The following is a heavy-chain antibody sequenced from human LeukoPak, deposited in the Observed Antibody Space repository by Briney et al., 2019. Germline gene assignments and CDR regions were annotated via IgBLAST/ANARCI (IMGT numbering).Heavy chain of an antibody. D-gene: IGHD3-3*01. CDR3: ARGYYDFWSGEFQH. CDR2: ISYDGSNK. Sequence: GGSLRLSCVASGFSVTSNFMNWVRQAPGKGLEWVAVISYDGSNKYYADSVKGRFTISRDNSKNTLYLQMNSLRAEDTAVYYCARGYYDFWSGEFQHWGQGTLVTVSS. CDR1: GFSVTSNF. J-gene: IGHJ1*01. V-gene: IGHV3-30-3*01.